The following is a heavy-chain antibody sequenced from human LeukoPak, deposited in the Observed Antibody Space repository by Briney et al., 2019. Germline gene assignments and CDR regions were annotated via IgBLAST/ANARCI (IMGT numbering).Heavy chain of an antibody. D-gene: IGHD6-13*01. Sequence: GGSLRLSCAASGFTFNDYAMHWVRQAPGKGLEWVSGILRNSGSIRYADSVKGRFTISRDDAKNSLYLQMNSLRAEDTALYYCVKDGGRDTAAAYYWGQGTLVSVSS. CDR1: GFTFNDYA. J-gene: IGHJ4*02. CDR2: ILRNSGSI. CDR3: VKDGGRDTAAAYY. V-gene: IGHV3-9*01.